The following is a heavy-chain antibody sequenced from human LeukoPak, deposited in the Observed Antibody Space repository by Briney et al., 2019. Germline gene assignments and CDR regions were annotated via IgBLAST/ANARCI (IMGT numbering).Heavy chain of an antibody. CDR3: TREGRSSNWADWYFDL. Sequence: GGSLRLSCAASGFSFRTSDMHWVRQAPGNGLEWVSAIGTVGDTYYPGSVKGRFTISRDDAKNSLYLQMDNLRAGDTAIYYCTREGRSSNWADWYFDLWGRGTLVTVSS. V-gene: IGHV3-13*01. D-gene: IGHD6-13*01. CDR1: GFSFRTSD. J-gene: IGHJ2*01. CDR2: IGTVGDT.